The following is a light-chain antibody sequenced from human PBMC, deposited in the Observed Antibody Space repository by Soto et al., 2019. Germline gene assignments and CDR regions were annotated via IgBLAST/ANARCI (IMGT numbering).Light chain of an antibody. J-gene: IGKJ1*01. Sequence: DIQMTQSPSSLSASVGDRVTITCRASQSISSYLNWYQQKPGKAPKLMIYKASTLKSGVPSKFSGSGSGTDFTLTISSLQPEDFATYYCLQYDSYPRTFGQGTKVDIK. CDR3: LQYDSYPRT. CDR1: QSISSY. CDR2: KAS. V-gene: IGKV1-5*03.